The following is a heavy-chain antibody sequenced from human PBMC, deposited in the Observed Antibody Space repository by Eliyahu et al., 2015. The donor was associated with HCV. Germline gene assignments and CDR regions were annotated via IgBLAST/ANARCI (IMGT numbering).Heavy chain of an antibody. Sequence: QVQLQESGPGLVKPSQTLSLTCTVSGGSISSGGSYWSWIRQHPGKGLEWIGYIYYSGSTYYNPSLKSRVTISVDTSKNQFSLKLSSVTAADTAVYYCARDLAGYSYGNDYYYGMDVWGQGTTVTVSS. J-gene: IGHJ6*02. CDR2: IYYSGST. CDR1: GGSISSGGSY. CDR3: ARDLAGYSYGNDYYYGMDV. V-gene: IGHV4-31*03. D-gene: IGHD5-18*01.